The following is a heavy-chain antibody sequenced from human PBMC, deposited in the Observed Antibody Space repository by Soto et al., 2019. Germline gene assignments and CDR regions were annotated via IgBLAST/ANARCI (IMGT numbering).Heavy chain of an antibody. J-gene: IGHJ4*02. CDR3: ASFSDRLKPATVLN. D-gene: IGHD6-13*01. CDR1: GDSISSGGYY. V-gene: IGHV4-31*03. CDR2: IYYSGST. Sequence: SETLSLTCTVSGDSISSGGYYWTWIRQHPGKGLEWIGYIYYSGSTFYNPSLKSRLTISVDTSKNHFSLKLTSVTAADTAVYYCASFSDRLKPATVLNWGQGTLVTVSS.